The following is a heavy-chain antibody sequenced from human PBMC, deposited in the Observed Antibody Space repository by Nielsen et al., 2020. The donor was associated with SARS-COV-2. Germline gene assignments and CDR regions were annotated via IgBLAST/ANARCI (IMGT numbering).Heavy chain of an antibody. CDR1: GFTFSSYS. CDR3: ATWARSYQYYFDY. CDR2: ISSSSSTI. D-gene: IGHD1-26*01. Sequence: GESLKISCAASGFTFSSYSMNWVRQAPGKGLEWVSYISSSSSTIYYADSVKGRFTISRDNAKNSLYLQMNSLRAEDTAVYYCATWARSYQYYFDYWGQGTLVTVSS. V-gene: IGHV3-48*01. J-gene: IGHJ4*02.